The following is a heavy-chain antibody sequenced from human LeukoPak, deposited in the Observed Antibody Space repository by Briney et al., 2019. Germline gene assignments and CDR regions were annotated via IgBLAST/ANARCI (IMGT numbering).Heavy chain of an antibody. V-gene: IGHV7-4-1*02. J-gene: IGHJ4*02. CDR1: GYTFTSYA. D-gene: IGHD3-22*01. CDR2: INTNTGNP. Sequence: GASVKVSCKASGYTFTSYAMNWVRQAPGQGLEWMGWINTNTGNPTYAQGFTGRFVFSLDTSVSTAYLQISSLKAEDTAVYYCARVGSLYDSSGYFDYWGQGTLVTVSS. CDR3: ARVGSLYDSSGYFDY.